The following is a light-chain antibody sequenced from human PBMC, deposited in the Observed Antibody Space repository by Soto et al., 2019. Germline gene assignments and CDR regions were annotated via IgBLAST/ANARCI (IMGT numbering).Light chain of an antibody. CDR3: SSYAGNSILK. Sequence: QSALTQPASVSGSPGQSITISCTGTSSDVGSYNLVSWYQQHPGKAPKLVIYEINKRPSGVSDRFSGSKSGNTASLTISGLQAEDEADYYCSSYAGNSILKFGGGTKLTVL. J-gene: IGLJ2*01. CDR2: EIN. V-gene: IGLV2-23*02. CDR1: SSDVGSYNL.